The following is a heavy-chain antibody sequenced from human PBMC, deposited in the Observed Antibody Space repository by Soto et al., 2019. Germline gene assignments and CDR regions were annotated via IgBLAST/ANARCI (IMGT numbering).Heavy chain of an antibody. CDR2: IYYSGST. Sequence: SETLSLTCTVSGGSISSGDYYWSWIRQPPGKGLEWIGYIYYSGSTYYSPSLKSRVTISVDTSKNQFSLKLSSVTAADTAVYYCARARGARYFDYWGQGTLVTVSS. CDR3: ARARGARYFDY. J-gene: IGHJ4*02. V-gene: IGHV4-30-4*01. CDR1: GGSISSGDYY. D-gene: IGHD2-15*01.